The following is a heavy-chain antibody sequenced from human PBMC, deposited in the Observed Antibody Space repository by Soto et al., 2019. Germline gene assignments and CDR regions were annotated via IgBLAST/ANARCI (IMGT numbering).Heavy chain of an antibody. Sequence: SETLSLTCTVSGGSISSYYWSWIRQPPGKGLEWIGYIYYSGSTNYNPSLKSRVTISVDTSKNQFSLKLSSVTAADTAVYYCARSGGWVRGFIRPNKYYYYRMDGWGQGTTVTGSS. CDR1: GGSISSYY. D-gene: IGHD3-10*01. CDR2: IYYSGST. CDR3: ARSGGWVRGFIRPNKYYYYRMDG. J-gene: IGHJ6*02. V-gene: IGHV4-59*01.